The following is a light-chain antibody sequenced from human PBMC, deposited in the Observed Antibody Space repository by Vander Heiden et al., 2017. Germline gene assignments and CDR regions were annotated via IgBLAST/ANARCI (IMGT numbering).Light chain of an antibody. CDR1: QDISNY. CDR2: DAS. J-gene: IGKJ2*01. Sequence: DIQMTQSPSSLSASVGDRVIITCQASQDISNYLKWYQQKPGKAPKLLIYDASNLETGVPSRFSGSGSGTDFTFTISSLRPEDIATYYCQQYDNLPFTFGQGNKLEI. V-gene: IGKV1-33*01. CDR3: QQYDNLPFT.